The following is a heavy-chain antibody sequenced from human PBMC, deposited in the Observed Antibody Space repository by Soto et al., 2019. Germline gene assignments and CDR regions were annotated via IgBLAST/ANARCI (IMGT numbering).Heavy chain of an antibody. CDR1: ALPLHQYD. J-gene: IGHJ4*02. CDR2: GFVRFGNT. Sequence: PELSRRLSCSPSALPLHQYDMNWFHHAPGKWLGWAEGFVRFGNTSYTDSGWCRFSISRDDSRNLVYLQMSRLGLDDTAVYFCAKGGRLAPPAGDYFDSWGQGTLVTFSS. D-gene: IGHD3-16*01. CDR3: AKGGRLAPPAGDYFDS. V-gene: IGHV3-23*01.